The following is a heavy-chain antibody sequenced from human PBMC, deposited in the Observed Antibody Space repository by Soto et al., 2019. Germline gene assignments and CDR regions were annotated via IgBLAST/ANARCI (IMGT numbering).Heavy chain of an antibody. D-gene: IGHD2-2*01. CDR1: GYTFTGYY. V-gene: IGHV1-2*04. CDR3: ARGGIVVVPAALEDNYVLDF. Sequence: ASVKVSCKASGYTFTGYYMHWVRQAPGQGLEWMGWINPNSGGTNYAQKFQGWVTMTRDTSISTAYMELSRLRSDDTAVYYCARGGIVVVPAALEDNYVLDFSGQGTTVTVSS. CDR2: INPNSGGT. J-gene: IGHJ6*02.